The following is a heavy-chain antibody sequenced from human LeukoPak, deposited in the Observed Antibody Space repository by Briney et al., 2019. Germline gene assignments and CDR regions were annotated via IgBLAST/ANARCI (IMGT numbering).Heavy chain of an antibody. D-gene: IGHD2-21*02. CDR3: ARAPGDRVVVTAPDY. V-gene: IGHV3-48*01. Sequence: PGESLRPSCAASGFTFNSYAFNWVRQAPGKGLEWVSYISSSSNVIYYTDSVKGRFTISRDNARNLLSLQMNSLRAEDTAVYYCARAPGDRVVVTAPDYWGQGTLVTVSS. J-gene: IGHJ4*02. CDR1: GFTFNSYA. CDR2: ISSSSNVI.